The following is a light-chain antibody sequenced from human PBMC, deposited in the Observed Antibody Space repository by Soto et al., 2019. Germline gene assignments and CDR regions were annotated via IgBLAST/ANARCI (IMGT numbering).Light chain of an antibody. CDR3: QQYGSSSFT. Sequence: EIVLTQSPGTLPLSPGERATLSCRASKSVSSSYLAWYQQKPGQAPRLLIYGASSRATGIPDRFSGSGSGTDFTLTISRLEPEDFAVYYCQQYGSSSFTFGPGTKVDIK. CDR2: GAS. V-gene: IGKV3-20*01. J-gene: IGKJ3*01. CDR1: KSVSSSY.